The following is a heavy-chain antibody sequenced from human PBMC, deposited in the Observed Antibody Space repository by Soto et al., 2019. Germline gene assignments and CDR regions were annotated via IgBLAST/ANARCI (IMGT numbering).Heavy chain of an antibody. Sequence: QVQLVESGGGVVQPGRSLRLSCAASGFTFSSYGMHWVRKAPGKGLEWVAVISYDGSNKYYADYVQGRFTISRDNSKNTLYLQMNSLRAEYTAVYYCAKEGNIVGATVGHFDYWGQGTLVTVSA. V-gene: IGHV3-30*18. CDR2: ISYDGSNK. CDR1: GFTFSSYG. D-gene: IGHD1-26*01. CDR3: AKEGNIVGATVGHFDY. J-gene: IGHJ4*02.